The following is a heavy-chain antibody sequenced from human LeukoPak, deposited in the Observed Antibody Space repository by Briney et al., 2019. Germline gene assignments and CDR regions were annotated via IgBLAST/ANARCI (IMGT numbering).Heavy chain of an antibody. Sequence: TGGSLRLSCGASGLTFSRHGMHWVRQAPGKGLEWVAVIWYDGSKKYYADSVKGRFTISRDNSKNTLYLQMNSLSAEDTAVYYCVRLSTFKVGSTAYDAFDLWGQGTMVTVSS. J-gene: IGHJ3*01. CDR2: IWYDGSKK. CDR3: VRLSTFKVGSTAYDAFDL. V-gene: IGHV3-33*01. CDR1: GLTFSRHG. D-gene: IGHD1-26*01.